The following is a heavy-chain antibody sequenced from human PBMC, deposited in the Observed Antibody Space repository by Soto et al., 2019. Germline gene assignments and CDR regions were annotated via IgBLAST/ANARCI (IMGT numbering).Heavy chain of an antibody. CDR1: GGSISSGGYY. Sequence: PSETLSLTCTVSGGSISSGGYYWGWIRQHPGKGLEWIGYIYYSGSTYYNPSLKSRVTISVDTSKNQFSLKLSSVTAADTAVYYCARLGYCSGGSCYAIPYFDYWGQGTLVTVSS. D-gene: IGHD2-15*01. V-gene: IGHV4-31*03. CDR2: IYYSGST. CDR3: ARLGYCSGGSCYAIPYFDY. J-gene: IGHJ4*02.